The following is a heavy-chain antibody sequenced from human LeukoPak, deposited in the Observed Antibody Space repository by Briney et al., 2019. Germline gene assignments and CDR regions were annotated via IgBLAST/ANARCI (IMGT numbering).Heavy chain of an antibody. CDR1: GGSISTYS. D-gene: IGHD2-2*01. Sequence: ASETLSLTCTVSGGSISTYSWIYIRQPPGKGLEWIGHISYSGSTNYKPSLKSRVTISLDTSKNQFSLKLSSVTAADTAVYYCVRGYQLLPDAFDIWGQGKMVTVSS. CDR2: ISYSGST. V-gene: IGHV4-59*01. J-gene: IGHJ3*02. CDR3: VRGYQLLPDAFDI.